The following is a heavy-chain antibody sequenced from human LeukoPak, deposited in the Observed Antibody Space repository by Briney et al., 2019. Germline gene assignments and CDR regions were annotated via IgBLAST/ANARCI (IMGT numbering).Heavy chain of an antibody. CDR3: AKPAISSRGWYYDY. CDR2: ISGSDGST. Sequence: GGSLRLSCAASGFTFSNYAMNWVRQAPGKGLEWVSAISGSDGSTYYADSVKGRFTISRDNSKNTLYLQMNSLRAEDTAVYYCAKPAISSRGWYYDYWGQGTLVTVSS. V-gene: IGHV3-23*01. D-gene: IGHD6-19*01. J-gene: IGHJ4*02. CDR1: GFTFSNYA.